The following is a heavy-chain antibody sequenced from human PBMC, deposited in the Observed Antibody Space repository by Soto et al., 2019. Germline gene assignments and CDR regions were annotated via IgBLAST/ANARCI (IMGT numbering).Heavy chain of an antibody. V-gene: IGHV1-24*01. J-gene: IGHJ3*02. CDR3: ATLYSGSYRDAFDI. Sequence: GASVKVSCKASGYTFTSYGISWVRQAPGKGLEWMGGFDPEDGETIYAQKFQGRVTMTEDTSTDTAYMELSSLRSEDTAVYYCATLYSGSYRDAFDIWGQGTMVTVSS. D-gene: IGHD1-26*01. CDR2: FDPEDGET. CDR1: GYTFTSYG.